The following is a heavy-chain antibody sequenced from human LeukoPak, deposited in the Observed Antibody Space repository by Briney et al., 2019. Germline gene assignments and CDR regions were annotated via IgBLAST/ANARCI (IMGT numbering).Heavy chain of an antibody. J-gene: IGHJ6*03. CDR2: ISGSGGST. CDR1: GFTFSGYG. D-gene: IGHD1-14*01. Sequence: PGGSLRLSCAASGFTFSGYGMSWVRQAPGKGLKWVSAISGSGGSTYYADSVKGRITISRDNSKNTLYLQMNSLRAEDTAVYYCARDPQFPDNYYYYMDVWGKGTTVTVSS. CDR3: ARDPQFPDNYYYYMDV. V-gene: IGHV3-23*01.